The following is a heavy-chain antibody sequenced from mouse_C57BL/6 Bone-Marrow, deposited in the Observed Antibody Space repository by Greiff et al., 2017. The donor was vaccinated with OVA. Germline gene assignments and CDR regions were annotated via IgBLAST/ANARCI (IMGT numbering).Heavy chain of an antibody. D-gene: IGHD1-1*01. CDR1: GYTFTDYN. V-gene: IGHV1-18*01. CDR3: ASAYYYGSSPWAY. J-gene: IGHJ3*01. CDR2: INPNNGGT. Sequence: VQLQQSGPELVKPGASVKIPCKASGYTFTDYNMDWVKQSHGKSLEWIGDINPNNGGTIYNQKFKGKATLTVDKSSSTAYMELRSLTSEDTAVYYGASAYYYGSSPWAYWGQGTLVTVSA.